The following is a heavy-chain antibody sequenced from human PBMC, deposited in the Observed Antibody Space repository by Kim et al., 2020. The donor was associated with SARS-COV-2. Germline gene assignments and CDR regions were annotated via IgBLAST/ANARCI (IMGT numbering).Heavy chain of an antibody. CDR3: ARDFPTVTTIYDY. V-gene: IGHV1-2*02. D-gene: IGHD4-17*01. J-gene: IGHJ4*02. Sequence: YAQKLQGRVTLTRKTSTSAAYMELSRLRSDDTAVYYCARDFPTVTTIYDYWGQGTLVTVSS.